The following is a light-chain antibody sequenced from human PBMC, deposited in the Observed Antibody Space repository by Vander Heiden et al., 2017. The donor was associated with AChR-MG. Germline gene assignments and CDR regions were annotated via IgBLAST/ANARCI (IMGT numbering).Light chain of an antibody. CDR2: DAS. J-gene: IGKJ5*01. CDR1: QSVGSY. CDR3: QQRTSWPPST. V-gene: IGKV3-11*01. Sequence: EIVLTQSPATLSLSPGERATLSCRATQSVGSYLAWYQQKPGQAPRLLIYDASNRATGIPARFSGSGYGTDFTLTISRLEPEDFAVYYCQQRTSWPPSTFGQGTRLEIK.